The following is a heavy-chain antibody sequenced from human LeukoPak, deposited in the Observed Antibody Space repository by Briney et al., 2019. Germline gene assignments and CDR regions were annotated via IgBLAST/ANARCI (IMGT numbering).Heavy chain of an antibody. CDR3: ARDVNGDAFDI. CDR2: ITSRSTI. J-gene: IGHJ3*02. V-gene: IGHV3-48*04. Sequence: GGSLRLSCAASGFAFSTYGMNWVRQAPGKGLERVSYITSRSTIYYADSVKGRFTISRDNAKNSLYLQMNSLRAEDTAVYYCARDVNGDAFDIWGQGTMVTVSS. CDR1: GFAFSTYG.